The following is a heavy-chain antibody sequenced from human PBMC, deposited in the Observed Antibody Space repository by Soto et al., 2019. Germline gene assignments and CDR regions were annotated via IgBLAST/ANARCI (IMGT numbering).Heavy chain of an antibody. D-gene: IGHD2-15*01. V-gene: IGHV3-48*02. J-gene: IGHJ6*04. CDR2: ISSDSTTI. CDR3: ARIKVVESFFIHLDVYDIVV. CDR1: GFTFSSYA. Sequence: EVQLVESGGGLVEPGGSLRLSCAASGFTFSSYAMNWVRQAPGKGLEWVSYISSDSTTIYYADSVKGRFTVSRDNADNSPDLQKNSLSDEDTPVYYCARIKVVESFFIHLDVYDIVVWGKWTPVTVSS.